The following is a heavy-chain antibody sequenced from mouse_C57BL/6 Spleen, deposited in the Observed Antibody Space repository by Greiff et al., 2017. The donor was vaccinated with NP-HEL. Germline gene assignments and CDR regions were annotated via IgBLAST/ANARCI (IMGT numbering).Heavy chain of an antibody. Sequence: QVQLKESGPELVKPGASVKISCKASGYAFSSSWMNWVKQRPGKGLEWIGRIYPGDGDTNYNGKFKGKATLTADKSSSTAYMQLSSLTSEDSAVYFCARSLNYYGSRYYFDYWGQGTTLTVSS. CDR1: GYAFSSSW. CDR3: ARSLNYYGSRYYFDY. D-gene: IGHD1-1*01. CDR2: IYPGDGDT. J-gene: IGHJ2*01. V-gene: IGHV1-82*01.